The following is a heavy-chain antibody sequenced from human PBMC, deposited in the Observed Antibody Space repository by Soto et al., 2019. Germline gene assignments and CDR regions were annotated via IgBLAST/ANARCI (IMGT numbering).Heavy chain of an antibody. CDR3: AKSLYYYDSSPLDH. J-gene: IGHJ4*02. V-gene: IGHV3-43D*04. Sequence: WWSLRLSCSAAVFDFEDYAMHWFRQVPGKGLEWVSLTNSDGTDSYYADSVKGRFTISRDNAKTTLYLQMDRLRPEDTALYFCAKSLYYYDSSPLDHWGQGTLVTVSS. CDR1: VFDFEDYA. CDR2: TNSDGTDS. D-gene: IGHD3-22*01.